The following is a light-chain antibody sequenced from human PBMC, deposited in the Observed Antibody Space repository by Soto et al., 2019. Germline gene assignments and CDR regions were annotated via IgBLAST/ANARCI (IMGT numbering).Light chain of an antibody. Sequence: EIVLTQSPATLSLSPGERATLACRASQSVSSYLAWYQQKPGQAPRLLIYDASNRATGIPARFSGSGSGTDFTLTISSLESEDFAVYYCQQRSNLNTFGEGTKLEIK. CDR3: QQRSNLNT. CDR1: QSVSSY. J-gene: IGKJ2*01. V-gene: IGKV3-11*01. CDR2: DAS.